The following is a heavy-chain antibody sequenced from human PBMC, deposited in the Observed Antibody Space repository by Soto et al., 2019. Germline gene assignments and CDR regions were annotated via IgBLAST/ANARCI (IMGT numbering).Heavy chain of an antibody. V-gene: IGHV3-23*01. CDR1: GFTFSSYD. CDR2: ISGSGGST. J-gene: IGHJ4*02. D-gene: IGHD3-22*01. CDR3: AKDLNFYGSSGYYAPRY. Sequence: GGSLRLSCAASGFTFSSYDMNWVRQAPGKGLEWVSAISGSGGSTYYADSVKGRFTISRDNSKNTLYLQMNSLRAEDTAVYYCAKDLNFYGSSGYYAPRYWGQGTLVTVSS.